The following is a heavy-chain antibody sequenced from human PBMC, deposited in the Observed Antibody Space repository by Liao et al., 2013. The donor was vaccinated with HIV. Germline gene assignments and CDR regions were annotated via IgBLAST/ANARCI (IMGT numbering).Heavy chain of an antibody. CDR2: IDHSGTT. J-gene: IGHJ3*02. Sequence: QAQLEQWGAGLLKPSETLSLTCAVYGGSFRGYYWNWIRQTPGKGLEWIGEIDHSGTTNYNPSLRSRVSILVDTSKKQFSLKLNSVTAADTAVYYCARDDILTDGKAFDIWGQGTMVTVSS. V-gene: IGHV4-34*02. D-gene: IGHD3-9*01. CDR3: ARDDILTDGKAFDI. CDR1: GGSFRGYY.